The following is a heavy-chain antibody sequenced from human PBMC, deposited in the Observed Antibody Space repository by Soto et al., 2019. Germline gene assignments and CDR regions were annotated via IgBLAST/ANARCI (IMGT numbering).Heavy chain of an antibody. J-gene: IGHJ4*02. D-gene: IGHD2-15*01. CDR3: AACSGGSCYLRY. Sequence: SVKVSCKASGFTFTSSAVQWVRQARGQRLEWIGWIVVGSGNTNYAQKFQERVTITRDMSTSTAYMELSSLRSEDTAVYYCAACSGGSCYLRYWSQGTLVTVSS. CDR1: GFTFTSSA. CDR2: IVVGSGNT. V-gene: IGHV1-58*01.